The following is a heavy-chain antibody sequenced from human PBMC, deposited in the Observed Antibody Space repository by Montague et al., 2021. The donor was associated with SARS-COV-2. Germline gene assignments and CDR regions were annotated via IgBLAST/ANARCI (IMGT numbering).Heavy chain of an antibody. V-gene: IGHV4-59*01. CDR3: AGTYYDFWSGFIHYYYMDV. Sequence: SETLSLTCTVSGGSISSYYWSWIRQPPGKGLEWIGYIYYSGSTNYNPSLKSRVTISVDTSKNQFSLKLSSVTAADTAVYYCAGTYYDFWSGFIHYYYMDVWGTGTTVTVSS. D-gene: IGHD3-3*01. CDR1: GGSISSYY. J-gene: IGHJ6*03. CDR2: IYYSGST.